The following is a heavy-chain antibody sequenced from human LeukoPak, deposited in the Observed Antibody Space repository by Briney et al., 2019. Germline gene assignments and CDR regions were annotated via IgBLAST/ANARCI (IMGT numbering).Heavy chain of an antibody. D-gene: IGHD7-27*01. CDR2: ISWDGGST. CDR1: GFTFDDYA. J-gene: IGHJ4*02. Sequence: GGSLRLSCAASGFTFDDYAMHWVRQAPGKGLGWVSLISWDGGSTYYADSVKGRFTISRDNSKNSLYLQMNSLRAEDTALYYCAKDSPTMGIDYWGQGTLVTVSS. CDR3: AKDSPTMGIDY. V-gene: IGHV3-43D*03.